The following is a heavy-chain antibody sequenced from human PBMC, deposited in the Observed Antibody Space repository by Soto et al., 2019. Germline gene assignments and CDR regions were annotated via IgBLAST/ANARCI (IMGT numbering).Heavy chain of an antibody. CDR3: ARGPAVGSGSYYWFDP. CDR2: MNPNSGNT. V-gene: IGHV1-8*01. J-gene: IGHJ5*02. Sequence: QVQLVQSGAGVKKPGASVKVSCTASGYTFTSYDINWVRQATGQGLEWMGWMNPNSGNTGYAQKFQGRVTMTRNTSISTAYMELSSLRSEDTAVYYCARGPAVGSGSYYWFDPWGQGTLVTVSS. CDR1: GYTFTSYD. D-gene: IGHD3-10*01.